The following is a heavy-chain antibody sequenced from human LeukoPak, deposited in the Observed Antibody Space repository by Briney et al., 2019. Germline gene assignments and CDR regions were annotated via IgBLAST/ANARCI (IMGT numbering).Heavy chain of an antibody. V-gene: IGHV3-15*01. D-gene: IGHD1-26*01. CDR2: IRSKSDGGTS. CDR3: TTDLGSYHYYSYYMDV. CDR1: GFTFSNSC. Sequence: GGSLRLSCAASGFTFSNSCMSWVRQAPGKGLEWVGRIRSKSDGGTSAYAAPVKGRFTIARDDSKNTLQLQMNSLKTKDTAVYYCTTDLGSYHYYSYYMDVSSKGTTVTVSS. J-gene: IGHJ6*03.